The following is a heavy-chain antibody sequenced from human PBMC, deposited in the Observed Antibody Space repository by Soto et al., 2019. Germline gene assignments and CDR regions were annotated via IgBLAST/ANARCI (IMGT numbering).Heavy chain of an antibody. CDR2: INHSGST. J-gene: IGHJ4*02. CDR1: GGSFSGYY. CDR3: ARGRGKVGATPDY. D-gene: IGHD1-26*01. Sequence: QVQLQQWGAGLLKPSETLSLTCAVYGGSFSGYYWSWIRRPPGKGLEWIGEINHSGSTNYNPSLKSRVTISVDTSKNQFSLKLSSVTAADTAVYYCARGRGKVGATPDYWGQGTLVTVSS. V-gene: IGHV4-34*01.